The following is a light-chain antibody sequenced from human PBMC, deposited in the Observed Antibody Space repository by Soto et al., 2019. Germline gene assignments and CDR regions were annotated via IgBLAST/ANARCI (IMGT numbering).Light chain of an antibody. J-gene: IGKJ4*01. CDR1: QSVRDY. Sequence: DIQMTQSPASLSASVGDRVTITCRASQSVRDYLNWYQHKPGMAPQLLIYAASNLHSGVPSRFSGSGSGTDFTLTITSLQPEDFATYYCQQSYSTPLTFGGGTKVEIK. V-gene: IGKV1-39*01. CDR2: AAS. CDR3: QQSYSTPLT.